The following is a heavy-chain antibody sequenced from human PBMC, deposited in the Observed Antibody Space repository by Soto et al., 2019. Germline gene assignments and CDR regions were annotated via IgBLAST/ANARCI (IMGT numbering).Heavy chain of an antibody. CDR1: GYTFTSYA. J-gene: IGHJ4*02. V-gene: IGHV1-3*01. D-gene: IGHD2-2*01. Sequence: ASVKVSCKASGYTFTSYAMHWVRQAPGQRLEWMGWINAGNGYTEYSQKFQGRVTVTRDTSASTAYMELSSLRSEDTAVYYCETAGDDCSTTTCYVIDYWGQGTLVTVSS. CDR3: ETAGDDCSTTTCYVIDY. CDR2: INAGNGYT.